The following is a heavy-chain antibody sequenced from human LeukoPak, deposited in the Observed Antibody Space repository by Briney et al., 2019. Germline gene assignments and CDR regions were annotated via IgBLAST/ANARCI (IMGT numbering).Heavy chain of an antibody. V-gene: IGHV5-51*01. D-gene: IGHD4-17*01. Sequence: GESLKISCKGSGYSFTNYWIGWVRQTPGKGLEWMGIINPSDSDTRYSPSFQGQVTISADKSTSTAYLQWSSLKASDTAMYYCARQGTTVTHEGAFDIWGQGTMVPVS. CDR2: INPSDSDT. J-gene: IGHJ3*02. CDR3: ARQGTTVTHEGAFDI. CDR1: GYSFTNYW.